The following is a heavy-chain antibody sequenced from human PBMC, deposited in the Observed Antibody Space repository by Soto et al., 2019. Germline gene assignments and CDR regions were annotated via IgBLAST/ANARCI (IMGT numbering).Heavy chain of an antibody. J-gene: IGHJ6*02. D-gene: IGHD4-17*01. Sequence: GGSLRLSCAASGFTFSSYGMHWVRQAPGKGLEWVAVIWYDGSNKYYADSVKGRFTISRDNSKNTLYLQMNSLRAEDTAVYYCARDRVDDYGDYGDYYYGMDVWGQGTTVTVSS. V-gene: IGHV3-33*01. CDR2: IWYDGSNK. CDR1: GFTFSSYG. CDR3: ARDRVDDYGDYGDYYYGMDV.